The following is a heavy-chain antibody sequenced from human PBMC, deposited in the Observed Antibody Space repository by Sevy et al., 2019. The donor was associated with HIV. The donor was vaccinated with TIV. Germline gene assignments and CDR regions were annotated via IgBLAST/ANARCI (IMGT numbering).Heavy chain of an antibody. CDR1: GFNVNNYG. CDR3: ARDHNTGWCNWFDP. D-gene: IGHD3-9*01. V-gene: IGHV3-30*02. Sequence: GGSLRLSCEVSGFNVNNYGMHWVRQAPGKGLEWVAMVPHDGSKSHYVDSVKGRLTISRDYSENTLYLQMNNLRVEDTAVYYCARDHNTGWCNWFDPWGQGTLVTVSS. J-gene: IGHJ5*02. CDR2: VPHDGSKS.